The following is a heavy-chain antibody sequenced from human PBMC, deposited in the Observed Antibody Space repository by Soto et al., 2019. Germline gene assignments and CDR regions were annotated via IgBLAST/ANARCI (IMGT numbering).Heavy chain of an antibody. Sequence: SETLSLTCTVSGGSISSYYWSWIRQPPGKGLEWIGYIYYSGSTNYNPSLKSRVTISVDMSKNQFSLKLGSVTAADTAVYYCARSIAAAARTNWFDPWGQGTLVTVSS. CDR3: ARSIAAAARTNWFDP. CDR2: IYYSGST. J-gene: IGHJ5*02. CDR1: GGSISSYY. D-gene: IGHD6-13*01. V-gene: IGHV4-59*01.